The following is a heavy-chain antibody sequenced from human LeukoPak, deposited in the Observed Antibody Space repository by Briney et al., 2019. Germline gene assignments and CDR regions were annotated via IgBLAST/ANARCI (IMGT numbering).Heavy chain of an antibody. D-gene: IGHD6-6*01. CDR3: ARHPLYSSSSVRRWFDP. V-gene: IGHV4-38-2*01. CDR2: IYHSGST. CDR1: GYSISSGYY. J-gene: IGHJ5*02. Sequence: SETLSLTCAVSGYSISSGYYWGWIRQPPGKGLEWIGSIYHSGSTYYNPSLKSRVTISVDTSKNQFSLKLSSVTAADTAVYYCARHPLYSSSSVRRWFDPWGQRTLVTVSS.